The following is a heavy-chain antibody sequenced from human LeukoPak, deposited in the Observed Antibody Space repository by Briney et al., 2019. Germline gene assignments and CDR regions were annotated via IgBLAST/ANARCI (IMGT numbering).Heavy chain of an antibody. CDR3: AREAGSPFDY. CDR1: GFIFKKYW. J-gene: IGHJ4*02. D-gene: IGHD3-10*01. CDR2: IKEDGSET. V-gene: IGHV3-7*01. Sequence: GGSLRLSCAASGFIFKKYWMNWVRQVPGKGLECLATIKEDGSETYYADSVKGRFTISRDNAKNSLYLQMNSLRAEDTAVYYCAREAGSPFDYWGQGTLVTVSS.